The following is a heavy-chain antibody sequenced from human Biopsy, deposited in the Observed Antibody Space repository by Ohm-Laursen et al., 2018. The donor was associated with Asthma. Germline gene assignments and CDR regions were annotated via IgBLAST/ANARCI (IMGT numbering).Heavy chain of an antibody. Sequence: SLRLSCSAFGTHFGSYNMHWARQAPGKGLEWVAVITFDGSTKHYGDSVKGRFTISRDNSKNMLFLQMNSLRAEDTAVYYCSRDTLGYYFDIWGQGTQVTVSS. CDR1: GTHFGSYN. D-gene: IGHD6-13*01. CDR3: SRDTLGYYFDI. CDR2: ITFDGSTK. J-gene: IGHJ4*02. V-gene: IGHV3-30-3*01.